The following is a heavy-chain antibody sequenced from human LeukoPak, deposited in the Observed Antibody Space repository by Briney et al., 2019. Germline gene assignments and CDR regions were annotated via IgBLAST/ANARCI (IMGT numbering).Heavy chain of an antibody. CDR3: ARDLDYSTGFDY. D-gene: IGHD4-11*01. CDR1: GFTFSTCS. Sequence: PGGSLRLSCTASGFTFSTCSMNWVRQAPGRGLEWVSYISGSSSSSDGGAMQYADSVKGRFTISRDIADSLLYLQMNSLRADDTAVYYCARDLDYSTGFDYWGQGTLVTVSS. V-gene: IGHV3-48*04. CDR2: ISGSSSSSDGGAM. J-gene: IGHJ4*02.